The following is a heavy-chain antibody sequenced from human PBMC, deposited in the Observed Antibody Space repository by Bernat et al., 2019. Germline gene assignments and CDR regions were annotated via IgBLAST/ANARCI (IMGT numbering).Heavy chain of an antibody. Sequence: EVQLLESGGGLVQPGDSLRLSCATSGFTFGSYAMSWVRQAPGKGLEWVSAISSSGGDTYYTDSVKGSFTISRDNSNNSLYLRINSLRAEDMAVYYCAKQDTTVGLGAFDCWGQGTLVTVST. CDR3: AKQDTTVGLGAFDC. CDR1: GFTFGSYA. V-gene: IGHV3-23*01. D-gene: IGHD5-18*01. CDR2: ISSSGGDT. J-gene: IGHJ4*02.